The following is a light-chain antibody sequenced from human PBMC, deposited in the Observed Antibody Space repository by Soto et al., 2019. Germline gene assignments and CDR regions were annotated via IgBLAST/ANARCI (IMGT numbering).Light chain of an antibody. Sequence: DIQMTQSPSTRSASVGDRVTITCRASQSISSWLAWYQQKPGKAPNLLIYKASTLESGVPSRFSGSGSGTEFTLTISSLQPADFATYYCQQYHSYSITFXQGTRTEIK. CDR3: QQYHSYSIT. J-gene: IGKJ5*01. V-gene: IGKV1-5*03. CDR1: QSISSW. CDR2: KAS.